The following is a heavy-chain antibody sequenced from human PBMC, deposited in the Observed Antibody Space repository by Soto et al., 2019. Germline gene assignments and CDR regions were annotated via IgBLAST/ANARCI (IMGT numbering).Heavy chain of an antibody. J-gene: IGHJ5*02. V-gene: IGHV4-61*01. Sequence: QVQLQESGPGLVKPSETLSLTCTVSGGSVSSGSYYWSWIRQPPGKGLEWIGYIYYSGSTNYNPSLKSRVTISVETSKNQFSLKLSSVTAADTAVYYCARERGSGSYFKGWFDPWGQGTLVTVSS. CDR2: IYYSGST. CDR1: GGSVSSGSYY. CDR3: ARERGSGSYFKGWFDP. D-gene: IGHD1-26*01.